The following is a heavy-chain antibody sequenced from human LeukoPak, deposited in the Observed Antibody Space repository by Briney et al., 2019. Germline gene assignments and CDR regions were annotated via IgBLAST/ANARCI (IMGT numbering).Heavy chain of an antibody. CDR3: ARGRYCSGVSCHYFDY. V-gene: IGHV3-7*01. CDR1: GFTFNSYW. CDR2: IKQDGSEK. J-gene: IGHJ4*02. D-gene: IGHD2-15*01. Sequence: PGGSLRLSCAASGFTFNSYWMSWVRQAPGKGLEWVANIKQDGSEKYYVDSVKGRFTISRDNAKNSLYLQMNSLRAEDTAVYYCARGRYCSGVSCHYFDYWGQGTLVTVSS.